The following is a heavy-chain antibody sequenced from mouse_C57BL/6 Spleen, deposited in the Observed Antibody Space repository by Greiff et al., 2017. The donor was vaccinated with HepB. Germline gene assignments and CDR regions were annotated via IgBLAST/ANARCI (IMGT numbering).Heavy chain of an antibody. CDR2: IYPGDGDT. CDR3: ARSPYYSTAWFAY. J-gene: IGHJ3*01. Sequence: QVQLQQSGAELVKPGASVKISCKASGYAFSSYWMNWVKQRPGKGLEWIGQIYPGDGDTNYNGKFKGKATLTADKSSSTAYMQRSSLTSEDSAVYFCARSPYYSTAWFAYWGQGTLVTVSA. V-gene: IGHV1-80*01. D-gene: IGHD2-5*01. CDR1: GYAFSSYW.